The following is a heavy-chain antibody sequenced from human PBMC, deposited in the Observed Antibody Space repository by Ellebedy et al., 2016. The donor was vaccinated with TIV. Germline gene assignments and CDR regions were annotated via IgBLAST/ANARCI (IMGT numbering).Heavy chain of an antibody. CDR1: GFTVRNNY. CDR2: IYSGGTT. CDR3: ASSPSQGY. J-gene: IGHJ4*02. V-gene: IGHV3-53*01. Sequence: GESLKISCAASGFTVRNNYMSWVRQAPRKGLEWVSVIYSGGTTFYAESVKGRFTISRDSSQNTLYLQMDSLRAEDTAVYYCASSPSQGYWGQGTLVTVSS.